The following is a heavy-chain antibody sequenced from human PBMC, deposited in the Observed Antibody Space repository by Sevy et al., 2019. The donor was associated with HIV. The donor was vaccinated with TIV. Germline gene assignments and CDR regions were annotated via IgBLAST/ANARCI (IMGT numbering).Heavy chain of an antibody. CDR3: ARRYFDL. CDR1: GFSFTDFW. CDR2: INQDGSEM. V-gene: IGHV3-7*01. J-gene: IGHJ4*02. Sequence: GGSLRLSCKASGFSFTDFWMQWVRQVPGKGPEGVATINQDGSEMYYVDSVKGRFTISRDNAESALYLQMHGLRAEDAATYFCARRYFDLWGQGTVVTVSS.